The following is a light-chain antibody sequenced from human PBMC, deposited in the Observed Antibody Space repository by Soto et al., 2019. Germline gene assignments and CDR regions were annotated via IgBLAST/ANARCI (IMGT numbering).Light chain of an antibody. V-gene: IGKV3-11*01. CDR2: TVYSRATNAS. CDR1: QRVTTY. J-gene: IGKJ4*01. Sequence: EIVLTQSPATLSLSPGERATLSCRASQRVTTYLAWYQQKPGQAPRLLMYTVYSRATNASNRATGIPARFSGSGSGTDCSLTISSLEPEDSAVYYCQQRSNWVTFGGGTRIEIK. CDR3: QQRSNWVT.